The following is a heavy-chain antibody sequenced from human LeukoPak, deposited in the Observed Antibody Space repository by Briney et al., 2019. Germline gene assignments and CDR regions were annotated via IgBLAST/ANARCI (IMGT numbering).Heavy chain of an antibody. D-gene: IGHD3-16*02. V-gene: IGHV3-23*01. CDR3: AKVRITFGGVIAHDAFDI. CDR2: ISGSGGST. J-gene: IGHJ3*02. Sequence: PGGSLRLSCAASGFTFSSYAMSWVRQAQGKGLEWDSAISGSGGSTYYADSVKGRFTISRDNSKNTLYLQMNSLRAEDTAVYYCAKVRITFGGVIAHDAFDIWGQGTMVTVSS. CDR1: GFTFSSYA.